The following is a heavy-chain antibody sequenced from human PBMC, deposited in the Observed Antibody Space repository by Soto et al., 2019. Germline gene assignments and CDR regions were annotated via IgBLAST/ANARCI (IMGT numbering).Heavy chain of an antibody. J-gene: IGHJ6*02. V-gene: IGHV4-34*01. CDR3: ARGLLTQLTTVTGGDYYYYGMDV. CDR1: GGSFSGYY. D-gene: IGHD4-17*01. CDR2: INHSGST. Sequence: SETLSLTCAVYGGSFSGYYWSWIRQPPGKGLEWIGEINHSGSTNYNPSLKSRVTISVDTSKNQFSLKLSSVTAADTAVYYCARGLLTQLTTVTGGDYYYYGMDVWGQGTTVTVSS.